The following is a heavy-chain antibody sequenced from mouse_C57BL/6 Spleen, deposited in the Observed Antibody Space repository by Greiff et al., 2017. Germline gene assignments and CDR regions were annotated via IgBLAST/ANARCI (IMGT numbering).Heavy chain of an antibody. J-gene: IGHJ4*01. D-gene: IGHD2-4*01. Sequence: QVQLQQSGPELVKPGASVKISCKASGYAFSSSWMNWVKQRPGKGLEWIGRIYPGDGDTNYNGKFKGKATLTADKSSSTAYMQLSSLTSEDSAVXFCARMDDYVYYAMDYWGQGTSVTVSS. V-gene: IGHV1-82*01. CDR3: ARMDDYVYYAMDY. CDR2: IYPGDGDT. CDR1: GYAFSSSW.